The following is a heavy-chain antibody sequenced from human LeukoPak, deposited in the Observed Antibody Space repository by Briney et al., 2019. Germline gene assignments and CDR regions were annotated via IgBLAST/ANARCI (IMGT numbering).Heavy chain of an antibody. V-gene: IGHV3-48*01. CDR3: ARDSSSTVTTFLYYYYMDV. Sequence: PGGSLRLSCAASGFTFSRYSMSWVRQAPGKGLEWVSYISSSSSTIYYADSVKGRFNISRDNAKNSLYLQMNSLRAEDTAVYYYARDSSSTVTTFLYYYYMDVWGKGTTVTVSS. J-gene: IGHJ6*03. D-gene: IGHD4-17*01. CDR1: GFTFSRYS. CDR2: ISSSSSTI.